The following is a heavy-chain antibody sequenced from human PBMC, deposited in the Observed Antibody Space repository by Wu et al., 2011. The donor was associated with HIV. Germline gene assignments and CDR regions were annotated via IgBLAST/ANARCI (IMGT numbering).Heavy chain of an antibody. V-gene: IGHV1-69*01. CDR3: ARGRRRGEMVRGVTWFDP. Sequence: QVQLVQSGAEVKKPGSSVKVSCKTSGGTFSSYPVSWVRQAPGQGLEWMGGIIPLFGRPHYAQKFQGRVTIKMDDSTSTAHMELTSLRSEDTAVYYCARGRRRGEMVRGVTWFDPWGQGTLVTVSS. D-gene: IGHD3-10*01. J-gene: IGHJ5*02. CDR2: IIPLFGRP. CDR1: GGTFSSYP.